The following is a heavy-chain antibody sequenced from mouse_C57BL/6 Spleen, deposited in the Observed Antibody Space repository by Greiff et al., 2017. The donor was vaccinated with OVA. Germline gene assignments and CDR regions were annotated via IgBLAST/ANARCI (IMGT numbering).Heavy chain of an antibody. V-gene: IGHV5-17*01. CDR2: ISSGSSTI. CDR3: ARESNYYAMDY. J-gene: IGHJ4*01. D-gene: IGHD5-1*01. CDR1: GFTFSDYG. Sequence: VQLKESGGGLVKPGGSLKLSCAASGFTFSDYGMHWVRQAPEKGLEWVAYISSGSSTIYYADTVKGRFTISRDNAKNTLFLQMTSLRSEDTAMYYCARESNYYAMDYWGQGTSVTVSS.